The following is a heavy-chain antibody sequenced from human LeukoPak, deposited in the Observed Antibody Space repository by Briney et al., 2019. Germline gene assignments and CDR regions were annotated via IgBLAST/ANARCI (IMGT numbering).Heavy chain of an antibody. J-gene: IGHJ4*01. D-gene: IGHD3-9*01. CDR2: IYTSGST. Sequence: PSETLSLTCTVSGGSISSGSYYWSWIRQPAGKGLEWIGRIYTSGSTNYNPSLKSRVTISVDTSKNQFSLKLSSVTAADTAVYYCARPNYDILTGYYNERWGQGTLVTVSS. CDR1: GGSISSGSYY. CDR3: ARPNYDILTGYYNER. V-gene: IGHV4-61*02.